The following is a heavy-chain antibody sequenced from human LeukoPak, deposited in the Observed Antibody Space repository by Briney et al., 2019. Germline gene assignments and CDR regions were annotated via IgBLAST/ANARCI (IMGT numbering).Heavy chain of an antibody. CDR1: GFTFSSYA. Sequence: GGSLRLSCAASGFTFSSYAMSWVRQAPGKGLEWVSVISGSGGDTDYADSVKGRFTISRDDSKNTLYLQMNSLRAEDTAIYYCAKSRVGYDYWGQGTLVTVSS. CDR3: AKSRVGYDY. J-gene: IGHJ4*02. V-gene: IGHV3-23*01. D-gene: IGHD5-12*01. CDR2: ISGSGGDT.